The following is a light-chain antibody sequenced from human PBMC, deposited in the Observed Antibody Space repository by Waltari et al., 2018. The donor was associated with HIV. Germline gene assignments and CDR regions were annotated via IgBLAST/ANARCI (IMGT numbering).Light chain of an antibody. J-gene: IGLJ3*02. CDR1: RGINVGTYT. Sequence: QAVLTQPSSLSASPGASASLTCTFRRGINVGTYTINWYQQKPGGPPQYLLGYKSDSDKQQGSGVPSRFSGSKDASANAGILLISGLQSEDEADYYCMIWYSSAGVFGGGTKLTVL. CDR3: MIWYSSAGV. CDR2: YKSDSDK. V-gene: IGLV5-45*02.